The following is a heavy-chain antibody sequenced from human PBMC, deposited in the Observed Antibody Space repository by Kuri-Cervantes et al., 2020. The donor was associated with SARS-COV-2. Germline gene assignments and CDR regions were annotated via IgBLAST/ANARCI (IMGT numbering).Heavy chain of an antibody. Sequence: ASVKVSCKASGYTFTSYDINWVRQATGQGLEWMGWMNPNSGNTGYAQKFQGRVTMTRNTSISTAYMELSSLRSDDTAVYYCARDSQEMATTDFDYWGQGTLVTVSS. CDR1: GYTFTSYD. CDR2: MNPNSGNT. J-gene: IGHJ4*02. D-gene: IGHD5-24*01. V-gene: IGHV1-8*02. CDR3: ARDSQEMATTDFDY.